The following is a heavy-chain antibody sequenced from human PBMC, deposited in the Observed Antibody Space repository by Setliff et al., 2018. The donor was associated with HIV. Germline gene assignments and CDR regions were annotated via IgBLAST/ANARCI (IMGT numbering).Heavy chain of an antibody. J-gene: IGHJ5*02. V-gene: IGHV4-31*03. D-gene: IGHD3-10*01. CDR2: IYYSWNT. CDR3: ARAYGSGSYYNLGGFDP. CDR1: GVSINSVLYS. Sequence: SETLSLTCTVSGVSINSVLYSWTWIRQLPGKGLEWIGYIYYSWNTYYNPSLQSRVTLSVDTSKKQFFLNLTSVTAADTAMYYCARAYGSGSYYNLGGFDPWGQGTLVTVAS.